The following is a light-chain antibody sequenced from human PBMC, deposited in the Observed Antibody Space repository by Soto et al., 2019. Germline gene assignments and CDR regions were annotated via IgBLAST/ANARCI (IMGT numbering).Light chain of an antibody. CDR1: SSDVGSYNL. J-gene: IGLJ1*01. CDR3: CSYAGSSTFFYV. Sequence: QSVLTQPASGSGSPGQSITISCTGTSSDVGSYNLVSWHQQHPGKAPKLMIYEVSKRPSGVSNRFSGSKSGNTASLTISGLQAEDEADYYCCSYAGSSTFFYVFGTGTKVTVL. V-gene: IGLV2-23*02. CDR2: EVS.